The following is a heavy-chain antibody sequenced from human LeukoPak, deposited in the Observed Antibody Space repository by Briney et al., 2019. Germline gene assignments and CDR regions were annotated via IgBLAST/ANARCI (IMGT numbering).Heavy chain of an antibody. V-gene: IGHV3-7*03. Sequence: GGSLRLSCVASGFTFSGYWMTWVRQPPGKGLEWVAIIKQDGSEKYYVNSVKGRFTISRDNSKNTLYLQMNSLRAEDTAIYYCAKEYTGTFSPFPSYFDNWGQGTLVTVSS. J-gene: IGHJ4*02. CDR1: GFTFSGYW. CDR3: AKEYTGTFSPFPSYFDN. CDR2: IKQDGSEK. D-gene: IGHD1-26*01.